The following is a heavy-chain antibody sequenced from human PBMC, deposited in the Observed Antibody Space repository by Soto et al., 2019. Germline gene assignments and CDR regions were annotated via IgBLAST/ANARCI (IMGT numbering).Heavy chain of an antibody. Sequence: EVQLVESGGGLVQPGGSLKLSCAASGFTFSGSAVHWVRQASGKGLEWVGRIRSKANNYATAYAASVQGRFTIFRDDLKNTAYLQMTSLKTEDTAVYYCTNPQVYYGMDVWGQGTTFTVSS. V-gene: IGHV3-73*02. CDR1: GFTFSGSA. CDR3: TNPQVYYGMDV. CDR2: IRSKANNYAT. J-gene: IGHJ6*02.